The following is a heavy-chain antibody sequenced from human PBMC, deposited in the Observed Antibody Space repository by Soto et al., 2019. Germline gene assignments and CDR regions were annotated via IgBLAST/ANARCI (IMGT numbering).Heavy chain of an antibody. J-gene: IGHJ6*02. CDR3: ARRGDYGSGSLNYYYGMDV. D-gene: IGHD3-10*01. CDR1: GGSFSGYY. CDR2: INHSGST. Sequence: SETLSLTCAVYGGSFSGYYWSWIRQPPGKGLEWIGEINHSGSTNYNPSLKSRVTISVDTSKNQFSLKLSSVTAADTAVYYCARRGDYGSGSLNYYYGMDVWGQGTTVTVS. V-gene: IGHV4-34*01.